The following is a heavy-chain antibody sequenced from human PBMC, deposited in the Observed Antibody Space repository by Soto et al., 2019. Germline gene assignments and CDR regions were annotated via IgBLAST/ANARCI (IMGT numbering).Heavy chain of an antibody. Sequence: ASVKVSCKASGYTFTSYGISWVRQAPGQGLEWMGWISAYNGNTNYAQKLQGRVTMTTDTSTSTAYMELRSLRPDDTAVYYCARGRIAADQVDYGMDVWGQGTTVTVS. CDR2: ISAYNGNT. J-gene: IGHJ6*02. D-gene: IGHD6-13*01. CDR3: ARGRIAADQVDYGMDV. V-gene: IGHV1-18*01. CDR1: GYTFTSYG.